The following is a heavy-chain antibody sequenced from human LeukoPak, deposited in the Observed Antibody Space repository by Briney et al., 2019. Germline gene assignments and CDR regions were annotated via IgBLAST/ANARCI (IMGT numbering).Heavy chain of an antibody. CDR3: ASLQLWLSGWFDP. Sequence: SETLSLTCTVSGGSIGSSSYYWGWIRQPPGKGLEWNGNIFHSGSTNYNPSLKSRVTISVDKSKNQFSLKLSSVTAADTAVYYCASLQLWLSGWFDPWGQGTLVTVSS. CDR2: IFHSGST. D-gene: IGHD5-18*01. V-gene: IGHV4-39*07. CDR1: GGSIGSSSYY. J-gene: IGHJ5*02.